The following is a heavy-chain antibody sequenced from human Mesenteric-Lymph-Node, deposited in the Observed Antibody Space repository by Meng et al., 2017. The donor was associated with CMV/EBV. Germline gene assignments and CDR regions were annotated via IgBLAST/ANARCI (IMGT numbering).Heavy chain of an antibody. Sequence: GDSGSSNSAAWTWIRQSPSRGLEWLGRTYYRSKWYNNYALSVKSRITINPDTSKNHFSLQLNSVTPEDTAVYYCAREDSGWYLFDYWGQGTLVTVSS. CDR3: AREDSGWYLFDY. CDR1: GDSGSSNSAA. J-gene: IGHJ4*02. V-gene: IGHV6-1*01. D-gene: IGHD6-19*01. CDR2: TYYRSKWYN.